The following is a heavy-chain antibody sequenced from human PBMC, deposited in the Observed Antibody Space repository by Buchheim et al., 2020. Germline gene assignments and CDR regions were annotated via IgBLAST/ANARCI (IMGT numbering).Heavy chain of an antibody. CDR2: MNSDGSTT. CDR1: GFTFSSSW. J-gene: IGHJ4*02. D-gene: IGHD3-16*01. Sequence: EVQLVESGGGLVQPGGSLRLSCAASGFTFSSSWMHWVRQAPGKGLVWVSRMNSDGSTTSYAESVRGRFTISRANAKNTLYLQMNSLGAEDTAVDYCARDFGGPSDCWGQGTL. CDR3: ARDFGGPSDC. V-gene: IGHV3-74*01.